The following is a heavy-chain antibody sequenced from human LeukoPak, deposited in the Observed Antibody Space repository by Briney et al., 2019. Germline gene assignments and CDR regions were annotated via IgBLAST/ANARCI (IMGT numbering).Heavy chain of an antibody. D-gene: IGHD3-10*01. CDR2: LYHTGAT. V-gene: IGHV4-38-2*02. CDR1: GYSMTSGYY. CDR3: VRDRGSATRALDY. J-gene: IGHJ4*02. Sequence: SATLSLTCNVSGYSMTSGYYWGWIRQPPGKGLEWIGSLYHTGATFYNPSLKSRLTISVDTSRNQFSLKLTSVTAADTAVYYCVRDRGSATRALDYWGQGMLVTVSS.